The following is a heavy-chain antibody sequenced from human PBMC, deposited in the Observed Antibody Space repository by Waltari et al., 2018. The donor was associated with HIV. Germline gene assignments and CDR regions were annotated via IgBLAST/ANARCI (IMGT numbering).Heavy chain of an antibody. CDR2: SYSGGST. CDR1: GFTASINS. CDR3: AKASGIVNGANSRYWYFDL. D-gene: IGHD4-17*01. V-gene: IGHV3-53*01. J-gene: IGHJ2*01. Sequence: EVQLVESGGGLIQPGGPMRLSCAASGFTASINSLNCVREAPGKGLEWVSASYSGGSTYYADSVKGRFTISRDNSRNTLYLQMNSLRAEDTAVYYCAKASGIVNGANSRYWYFDLWGRGTLVTVSS.